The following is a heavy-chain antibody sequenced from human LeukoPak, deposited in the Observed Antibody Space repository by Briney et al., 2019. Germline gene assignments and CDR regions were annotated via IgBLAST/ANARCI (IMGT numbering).Heavy chain of an antibody. Sequence: GESLKISCKGSGYSFTSYGISWVRQAPGQGLEWMGWISAYNGNTNYAQKLQGRVTMTTDTSTSTAYMELRSLRSDDTAVYYCARVAQEPDDWLLSHYFDYWSQGTLVTVSS. CDR1: GYSFTSYG. D-gene: IGHD3-9*01. J-gene: IGHJ4*02. CDR3: ARVAQEPDDWLLSHYFDY. CDR2: ISAYNGNT. V-gene: IGHV1-18*01.